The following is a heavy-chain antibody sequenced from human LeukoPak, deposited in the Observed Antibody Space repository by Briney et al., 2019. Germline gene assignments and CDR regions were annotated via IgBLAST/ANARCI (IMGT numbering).Heavy chain of an antibody. J-gene: IGHJ6*02. D-gene: IGHD2-2*01. Sequence: GGSLRLSCAASGFTVSSNYMSWVRQAPGKGLEWVSVIYSGGSTYYADSVKDRFTISRDNSKNTLYLQMNSLRAEDTAVYYCVGYCSSTSCFTNYYYYYYGMDVWGQGTTVTVSS. CDR2: IYSGGST. CDR3: VGYCSSTSCFTNYYYYYYGMDV. CDR1: GFTVSSNY. V-gene: IGHV3-53*01.